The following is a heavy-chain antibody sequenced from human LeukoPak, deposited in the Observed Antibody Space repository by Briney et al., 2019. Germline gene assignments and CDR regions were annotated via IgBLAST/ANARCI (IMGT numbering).Heavy chain of an antibody. CDR1: GVTFSSNS. V-gene: IGHV3-48*01. CDR3: ARAVLQQWLSFDN. J-gene: IGHJ4*02. Sequence: GGSLRLSCAAPGVTFSSNSRNWVGQAPGKGREWVSYISSTSSTTYYADSVKGRFTISRDNAKNSLYLQMHSLRAEDTAVYNCARAVLQQWLSFDNGGQGTLVT. CDR2: ISSTSSTT. D-gene: IGHD6-19*01.